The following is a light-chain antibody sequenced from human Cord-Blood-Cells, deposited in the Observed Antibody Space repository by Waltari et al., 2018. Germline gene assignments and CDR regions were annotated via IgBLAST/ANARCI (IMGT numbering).Light chain of an antibody. CDR1: QSISSW. V-gene: IGKV1-5*03. J-gene: IGKJ2*01. Sequence: DIQMTQSPSHLSASVGDRVTITCRASQSISSWLAWYQQKPGKAPKLLIYKASSLESGVPSRFSGSGSGTEFTLTISSLQPDDFATYYCQQYNSYSFGHGTKLEIK. CDR3: QQYNSYS. CDR2: KAS.